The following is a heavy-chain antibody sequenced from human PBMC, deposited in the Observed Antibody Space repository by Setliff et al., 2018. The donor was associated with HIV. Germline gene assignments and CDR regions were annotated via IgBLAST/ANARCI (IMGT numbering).Heavy chain of an antibody. V-gene: IGHV4-39*01. CDR1: GGSISSSNYY. Sequence: SETLSLTCTVSGGSISSSNYYWGWIRQPPGKGLEWIGSIHYSGSTYDNPSLKSRVTISVDTSQNQFSLKLTSVTAADTAVYYCARRTFGSGRIDPWGQGTLVTVSS. CDR2: IHYSGST. CDR3: ARRTFGSGRIDP. D-gene: IGHD3-16*01. J-gene: IGHJ5*02.